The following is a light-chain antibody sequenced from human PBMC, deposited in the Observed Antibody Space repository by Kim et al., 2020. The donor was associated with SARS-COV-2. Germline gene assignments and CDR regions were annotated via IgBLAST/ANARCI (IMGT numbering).Light chain of an antibody. V-gene: IGKV1-9*01. Sequence: ASVGDRVTITCRASEGIRSYLAWYQQRPGQAPNLLIYGTSTLQSGVPTRFSASGSGTDFTLTISSLQPEDLATYYCQQLNSYPLTFGGGTKVDIK. CDR3: QQLNSYPLT. J-gene: IGKJ4*01. CDR2: GTS. CDR1: EGIRSY.